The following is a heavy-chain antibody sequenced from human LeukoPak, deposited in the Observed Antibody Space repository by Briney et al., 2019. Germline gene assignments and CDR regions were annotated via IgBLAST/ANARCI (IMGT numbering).Heavy chain of an antibody. Sequence: SETLSLTCSVSGGSISSSDYYWGWIRQPPGKGLEWIGSFYYSGSTYYNPSLKSRVTISADTSKNQFSLKVRSVTAADTALYYCARDVGYRSGQYDLWGQGTLVTVSS. J-gene: IGHJ4*02. CDR3: ARDVGYRSGQYDL. D-gene: IGHD3-10*01. V-gene: IGHV4-39*07. CDR1: GGSISSSDYY. CDR2: FYYSGST.